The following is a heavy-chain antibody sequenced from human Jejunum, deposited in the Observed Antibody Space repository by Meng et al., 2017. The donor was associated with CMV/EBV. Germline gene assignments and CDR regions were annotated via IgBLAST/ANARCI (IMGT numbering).Heavy chain of an antibody. D-gene: IGHD2-8*02. Sequence: RLVESGGGLVQPGQSLSLSCAASGFTVSSDHMIWVRQAPGKGLEWVSIIYNGDETYYSDSVKGRFSISRDKSNNGLYLQMDSLRVEDTGVYYCARDKKTGGSSPSDYWGQGTLVTVSS. J-gene: IGHJ4*02. CDR3: ARDKKTGGSSPSDY. CDR1: GFTVSSDH. CDR2: IYNGDET. V-gene: IGHV3-66*01.